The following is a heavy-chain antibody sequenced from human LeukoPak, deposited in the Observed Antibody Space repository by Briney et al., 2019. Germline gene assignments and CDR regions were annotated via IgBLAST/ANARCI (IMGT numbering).Heavy chain of an antibody. J-gene: IGHJ2*01. CDR1: GGSFSGYS. CDR2: INHSGGT. D-gene: IGHD1-1*01. Sequence: SETLSLTCAVYGGSFSGYSWSWIRQPPGKGLEWIGEINHSGGTNYNPSLKSRVTMSVDTSNNRFSLNLNSLTAADTAVYYCARVLKTKLAIVKNWYFDLWGRGTLVTVSS. V-gene: IGHV4-34*01. CDR3: ARVLKTKLAIVKNWYFDL.